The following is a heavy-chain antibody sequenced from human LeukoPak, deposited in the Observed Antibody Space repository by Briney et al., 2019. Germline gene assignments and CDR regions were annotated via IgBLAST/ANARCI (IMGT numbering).Heavy chain of an antibody. D-gene: IGHD6-6*01. Sequence: SETLSLTRTVSGGAISSYYGSWSRHPAGKGREWRGRIYTSGSTNDTPPLKSRVTMSVDTSKNQFSLKLSSVTAADTAVYYCARTVSYSSSSEHYFGCWGQGTLVTVSS. CDR1: GGAISSYY. V-gene: IGHV4-4*07. CDR3: ARTVSYSSSSEHYFGC. J-gene: IGHJ4*02. CDR2: IYTSGST.